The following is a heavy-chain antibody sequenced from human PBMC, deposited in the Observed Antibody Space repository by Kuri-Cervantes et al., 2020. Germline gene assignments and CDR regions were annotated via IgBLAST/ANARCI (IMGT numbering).Heavy chain of an antibody. D-gene: IGHD1-1*01. J-gene: IGHJ4*02. Sequence: GESLKISCAASGFTFSGSDMHLVRQASGKGLEWVGRIRSKANSYATAYAASVKGRFTISRDDSKNTAYLQVNSLKTEDTAVYYCTRRTGLELDYWGQGTLVTVSS. CDR1: GFTFSGSD. CDR2: IRSKANSYAT. V-gene: IGHV3-73*01. CDR3: TRRTGLELDY.